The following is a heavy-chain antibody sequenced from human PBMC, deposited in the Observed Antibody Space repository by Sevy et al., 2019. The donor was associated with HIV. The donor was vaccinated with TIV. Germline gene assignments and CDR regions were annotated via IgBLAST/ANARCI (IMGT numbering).Heavy chain of an antibody. Sequence: GGSLRLSCGASGFTFSNYAMSWVRQAPGKGLEWVSSISGSGDNTYNADSVKGRFTVSTANSKNTLYLQMNSLGAEDTAVYYCAKDSGDDNYGLFDYWGQGTLVTVSS. V-gene: IGHV3-23*01. CDR2: ISGSGDNT. CDR3: AKDSGDDNYGLFDY. D-gene: IGHD5-18*01. CDR1: GFTFSNYA. J-gene: IGHJ4*02.